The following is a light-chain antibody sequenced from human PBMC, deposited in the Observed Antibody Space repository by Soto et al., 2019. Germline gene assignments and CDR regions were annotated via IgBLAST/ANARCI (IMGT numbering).Light chain of an antibody. CDR1: QSILYSSNNKNY. J-gene: IGKJ2*01. Sequence: DIVMTQSPDSLAVSLGERATINCKSSQSILYSSNNKNYLAWFQQKPGQPPKLLIYWASTRESGVPDRFSGSGSGTDFTLTISSPQAEDVAVYYCQQYYSTPFFGRGTKLEIK. V-gene: IGKV4-1*01. CDR3: QQYYSTPF. CDR2: WAS.